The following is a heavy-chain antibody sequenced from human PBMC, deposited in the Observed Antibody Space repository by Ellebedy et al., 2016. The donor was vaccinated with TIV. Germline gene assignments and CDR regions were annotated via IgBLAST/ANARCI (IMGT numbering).Heavy chain of an antibody. J-gene: IGHJ4*02. Sequence: GESLKISCAASGFTVSSNYMSWIRQAPGKGLEWVSVIYSGGSTYYADSVKGRFTISRDNSKNTLYLQMNSLRAEDTAVYYCARLLLWFGEPEYYFDYWGQGTLVTVSS. CDR2: IYSGGST. CDR1: GFTVSSNY. CDR3: ARLLLWFGEPEYYFDY. V-gene: IGHV3-53*01. D-gene: IGHD3-10*01.